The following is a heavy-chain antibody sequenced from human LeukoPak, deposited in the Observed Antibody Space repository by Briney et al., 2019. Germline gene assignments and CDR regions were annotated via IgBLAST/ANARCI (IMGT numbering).Heavy chain of an antibody. D-gene: IGHD6-19*01. Sequence: PSETLSLTCAVSGGSISSSNWWSWLRQPPGKGLEWIGEIYHSGSTNYNPSLRSRVTISVDKSKNQFSLKLNSVTAADTAVYYCARGRIAVAGTKNYFDYWGQGTLVTVSS. CDR2: IYHSGST. CDR3: ARGRIAVAGTKNYFDY. CDR1: GGSISSSNW. J-gene: IGHJ4*02. V-gene: IGHV4-4*02.